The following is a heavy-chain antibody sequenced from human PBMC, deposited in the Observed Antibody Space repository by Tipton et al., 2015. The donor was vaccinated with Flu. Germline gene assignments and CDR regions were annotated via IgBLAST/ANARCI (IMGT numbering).Heavy chain of an antibody. CDR1: GGSFSGYY. D-gene: IGHD2-15*01. J-gene: IGHJ4*02. Sequence: TLSLTCAVYGGSFSGYYWSWIRQPPGKGLEWIGEINHSGSTNYNPSLKSRVTISVDTSKNQFSLKLSSVTAADTAVYYCAVGDCSGGSCYSRRRPFDYWGQGTLLTGSS. V-gene: IGHV4-34*01. CDR2: INHSGST. CDR3: AVGDCSGGSCYSRRRPFDY.